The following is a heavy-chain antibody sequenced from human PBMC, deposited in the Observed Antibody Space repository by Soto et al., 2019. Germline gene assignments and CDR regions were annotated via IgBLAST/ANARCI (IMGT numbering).Heavy chain of an antibody. J-gene: IGHJ6*02. Sequence: QVLLVQSGAEVKKPGSSVKVSCKTSGDTFSSFAISWVRLVPGQGLEWMGVIIPMFSAPTYAQNFQGRVSITADESTRTAYMELSSLGSEDTAIYYCARDRVLRGNAYYYGMDVWGQGTTVTVSS. CDR2: IIPMFSAP. CDR3: ARDRVLRGNAYYYGMDV. CDR1: GDTFSSFA. D-gene: IGHD2-8*02. V-gene: IGHV1-69*12.